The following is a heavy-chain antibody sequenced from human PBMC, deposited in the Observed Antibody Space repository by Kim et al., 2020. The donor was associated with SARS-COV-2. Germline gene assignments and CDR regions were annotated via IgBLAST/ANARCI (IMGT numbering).Heavy chain of an antibody. J-gene: IGHJ1*01. CDR2: IRDSGSST. CDR3: AKVTSGNSGWFEYFQH. Sequence: GGSLRLSCAASGFTFNSYAMSWVRQAPGKGLEWVSGIRDSGSSTKYADSVKGQFSISRDNSRNTLYLQMDSLRAEDTAVYYCAKVTSGNSGWFEYFQHWGQGTLVSVSS. D-gene: IGHD6-19*01. CDR1: GFTFNSYA. V-gene: IGHV3-23*01.